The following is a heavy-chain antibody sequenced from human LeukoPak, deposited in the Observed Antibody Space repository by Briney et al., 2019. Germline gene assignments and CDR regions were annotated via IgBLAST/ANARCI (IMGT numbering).Heavy chain of an antibody. CDR1: GXTFSSHW. CDR3: ARGNYYDSSGPGGY. V-gene: IGHV3-74*01. CDR2: INSDGSST. D-gene: IGHD3-22*01. Sequence: PGGSLRLSCAASGXTFSSHWMHWVRQAPGKGLVWVSRINSDGSSTSYVDSVAGRFTISRDNAKNTLYLQMNSLRAEDTAVYHCARGNYYDSSGPGGYWGQGTLVIVSS. J-gene: IGHJ4*02.